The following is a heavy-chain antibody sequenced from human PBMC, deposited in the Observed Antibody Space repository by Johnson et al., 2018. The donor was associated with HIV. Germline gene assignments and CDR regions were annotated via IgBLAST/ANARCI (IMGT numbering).Heavy chain of an antibody. D-gene: IGHD1-26*01. CDR2: ISYDGSNK. J-gene: IGHJ3*02. Sequence: QVQLVESGGGVVQPGRSLRLSCAASGFTFSSYGMHWVRQAPGKGLEWVAVISYDGSNKYYADSVKGRFTISRDNSKNTLYLQMNSLRAEDTALYYCARDRIVGWEPYDAFDIWGQGTMVTVSS. CDR1: GFTFSSYG. CDR3: ARDRIVGWEPYDAFDI. V-gene: IGHV3-30*03.